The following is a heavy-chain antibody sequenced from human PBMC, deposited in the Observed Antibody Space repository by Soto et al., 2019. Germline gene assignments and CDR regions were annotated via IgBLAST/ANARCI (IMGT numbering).Heavy chain of an antibody. Sequence: ETLSLTCAVYGGSFSGYYWSWVRQPPGKGLEWIGEINHSGSTNYNPSLKSRVTISVDTSKNQFSLKLSSVTAADTAVYYCARWVGATFYYYYGMDVWGQGTTVTVSS. J-gene: IGHJ6*02. V-gene: IGHV4-34*01. CDR3: ARWVGATFYYYYGMDV. D-gene: IGHD1-26*01. CDR1: GGSFSGYY. CDR2: INHSGST.